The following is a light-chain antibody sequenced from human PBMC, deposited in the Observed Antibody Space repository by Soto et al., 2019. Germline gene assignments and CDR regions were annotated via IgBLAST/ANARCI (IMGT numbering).Light chain of an antibody. Sequence: FMLTQAHSVSEAPGKTVTISCTRSSGSIGSNYVQWYHQRPGTAPSTVIYEDNKRPSGVPDRFSGSIDSSSNSASLTISGLKAEDEDDYYCQSYDRNNVVFGGGTKLTVL. J-gene: IGLJ2*01. CDR1: SGSIGSNY. CDR3: QSYDRNNVV. V-gene: IGLV6-57*04. CDR2: EDN.